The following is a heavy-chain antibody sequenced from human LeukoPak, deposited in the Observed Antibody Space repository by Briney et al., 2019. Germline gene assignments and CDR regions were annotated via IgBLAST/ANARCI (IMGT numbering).Heavy chain of an antibody. J-gene: IGHJ5*02. CDR1: GFTFSSHW. CDR3: ARVRQGDPSWFDP. Sequence: GGSLRLSCAASGFTFSSHWMHWVRQAPGKGLVWVSRINSDGSSISYVDSVKGRFTISRDNAKNTLYLQMNSLRAEDTAVYYCARVRQGDPSWFDPWGQGTLVTVSS. CDR2: INSDGSSI. D-gene: IGHD2-21*02. V-gene: IGHV3-74*01.